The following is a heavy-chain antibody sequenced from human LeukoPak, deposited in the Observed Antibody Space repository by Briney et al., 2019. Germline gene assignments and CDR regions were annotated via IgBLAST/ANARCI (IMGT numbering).Heavy chain of an antibody. CDR1: GFTFSSYS. Sequence: GGSLRLSCAASGFTFSSYSMNWVRQAPGKGLEWVSSISSSSSYIYYADSVKGRFTISRDNAKNSLYLQMNSLRAEDTAVYYCARDWVDYDHGYMDVWGKGTTVTVSS. D-gene: IGHD3-22*01. V-gene: IGHV3-21*01. CDR2: ISSSSSYI. J-gene: IGHJ6*03. CDR3: ARDWVDYDHGYMDV.